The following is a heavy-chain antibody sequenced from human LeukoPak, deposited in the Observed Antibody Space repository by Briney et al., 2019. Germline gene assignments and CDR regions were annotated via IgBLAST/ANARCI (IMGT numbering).Heavy chain of an antibody. V-gene: IGHV3-21*01. D-gene: IGHD2-2*01. J-gene: IGHJ4*02. CDR1: GFTFSSYN. CDR2: ISSTGTYI. Sequence: GESLRLSCAASGFTFSSYNMNWVRQAPGKGLEWVSSISSTGTYIYHTDSVKGRFTISRDNAKNTLYLQMNSLRAEDTAVYYCARGLVVVPAAVVNYWGQGTLVTVSS. CDR3: ARGLVVVPAAVVNY.